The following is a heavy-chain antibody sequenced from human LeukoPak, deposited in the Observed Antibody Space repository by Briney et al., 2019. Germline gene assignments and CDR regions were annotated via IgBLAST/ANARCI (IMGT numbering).Heavy chain of an antibody. CDR1: GGSISSGDYY. V-gene: IGHV4-30-4*01. CDR2: IYYSGST. Sequence: SETLSLTCTVSGGSISSGDYYWSWIRQPPGKGLEWIGYIYYSGSTYYNPSLKSRVTISVDTSKNQFSLKLSSVTAADTAVYYCARVDHYYGMDVWGQGTTVTVSS. J-gene: IGHJ6*02. CDR3: ARVDHYYGMDV.